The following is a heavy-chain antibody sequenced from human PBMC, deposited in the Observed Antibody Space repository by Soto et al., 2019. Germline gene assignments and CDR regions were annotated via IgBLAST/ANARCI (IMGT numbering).Heavy chain of an antibody. Sequence: PGGSLRLSCAASGFTFSSYAMHWVRQAPGKGLEWVAVISYDGSNKYYADSVKGRFTISRDNSKNTLYLQMNSLRAEDTAVYYCARDRSSSWLYYYYYGMDVWGQGTTVTVSS. J-gene: IGHJ6*02. CDR3: ARDRSSSWLYYYYYGMDV. V-gene: IGHV3-30-3*01. CDR2: ISYDGSNK. D-gene: IGHD6-13*01. CDR1: GFTFSSYA.